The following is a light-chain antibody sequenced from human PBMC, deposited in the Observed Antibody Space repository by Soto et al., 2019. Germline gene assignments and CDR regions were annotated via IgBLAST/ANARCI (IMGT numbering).Light chain of an antibody. J-gene: IGKJ1*01. Sequence: EIVLTLSPGTLSLSPGERATLSCRASQSVSSTYLSWYQKTPGQAPRLLIYGASSRATVIADRFSGGGSGTYFTLTSSILDPEDVTEYYCQHIGSSPWTFGQGTKVEIK. CDR3: QHIGSSPWT. CDR1: QSVSSTY. CDR2: GAS. V-gene: IGKV3-20*01.